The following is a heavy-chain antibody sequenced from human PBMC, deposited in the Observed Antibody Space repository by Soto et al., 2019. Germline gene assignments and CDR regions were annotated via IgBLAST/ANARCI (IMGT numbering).Heavy chain of an antibody. V-gene: IGHV4-34*01. CDR2: INHSGST. CDR3: AGGRVEYYYGSGRQSMDV. D-gene: IGHD3-10*01. CDR1: GGSFSGYY. Sequence: QVQLQQWGAGLLKPSETLSLTCAVYGGSFSGYYWSWIRQPPGKGLEWIGEINHSGSTNYNPSLKSRVNLSVGTVKNPFLLKLESVTGRGTAVYYCAGGRVEYYYGSGRQSMDVWGKGTTVTVSS. J-gene: IGHJ6*04.